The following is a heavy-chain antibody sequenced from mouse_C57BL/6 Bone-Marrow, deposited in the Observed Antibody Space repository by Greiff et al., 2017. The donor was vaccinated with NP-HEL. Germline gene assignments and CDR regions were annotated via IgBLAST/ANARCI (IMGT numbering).Heavy chain of an antibody. CDR1: GYSFSSYW. CDR2: IYPGDGDT. J-gene: IGHJ4*01. Sequence: QVHVKQSGAELVKPGASVKISCKASGYSFSSYWMNWVKQRPGKGLEWIGQIYPGDGDTNYNGKFKGKATLTADQSSSTAYMQLSSLTSEDSAVYFCARGGDSPRGAMDYWGQGTSVTVSS. D-gene: IGHD6-1*01. CDR3: ARGGDSPRGAMDY. V-gene: IGHV1-80*01.